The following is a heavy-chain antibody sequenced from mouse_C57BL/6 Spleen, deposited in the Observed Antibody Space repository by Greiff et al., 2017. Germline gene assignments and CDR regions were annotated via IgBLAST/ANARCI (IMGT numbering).Heavy chain of an antibody. CDR1: GYAFSSYW. CDR3: ARGDGYFWYFDV. D-gene: IGHD2-3*01. J-gene: IGHJ1*03. CDR2: IYPGDGDT. Sequence: VKLMESGAELVKPGASVKISCKASGYAFSSYWMNWVKQRPGKGLEWIGQIYPGDGDTNYNGKFKGKATLTADKSSSTAYMQLSSLTSEDSAVDFCARGDGYFWYFDVWGTGTTVTVSS. V-gene: IGHV1-80*01.